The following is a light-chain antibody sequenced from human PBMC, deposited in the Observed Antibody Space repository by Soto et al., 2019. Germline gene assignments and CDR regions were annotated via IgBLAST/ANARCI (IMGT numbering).Light chain of an antibody. CDR2: ATS. CDR3: QQVHSFPLT. CDR1: QGISSW. J-gene: IGKJ3*01. Sequence: DXQMTQSPSSVSASVGDRVTITCRASQGISSWLAWYQQQPEKAPKXXIFATSRLQTGVPSRFSGSGSGTEFTLTISSLQPEDFATYYCQQVHSFPLTFGPGTKVDIK. V-gene: IGKV1-12*01.